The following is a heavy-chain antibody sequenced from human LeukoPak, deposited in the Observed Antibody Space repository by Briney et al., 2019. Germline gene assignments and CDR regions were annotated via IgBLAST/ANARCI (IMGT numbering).Heavy chain of an antibody. Sequence: ASETLSLTCSVSGDSTSGNTFYWSWIRQHPGKGLEWIGYIHYSGSTFYNPSLKSRTTILMDTSKNLFSLNLTSATAADTAVYFCARDVRGVAGAFEIWGQGTMVTVSS. CDR2: IHYSGST. J-gene: IGHJ3*02. V-gene: IGHV4-31*03. CDR3: ARDVRGVAGAFEI. CDR1: GDSTSGNTFY. D-gene: IGHD3-10*02.